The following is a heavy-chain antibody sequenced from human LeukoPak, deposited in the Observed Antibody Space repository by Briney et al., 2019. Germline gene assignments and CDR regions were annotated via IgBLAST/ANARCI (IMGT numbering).Heavy chain of an antibody. CDR3: ARDSGTTGEVKFDP. CDR2: ISGSGTI. V-gene: IGHV4-4*07. D-gene: IGHD3-10*01. J-gene: IGHJ5*02. Sequence: SETLSLTCIVSGGSINSYWSWIRQPAGKGLEWIGRISGSGTITYNPALQSRLTISIDTSKNQFSLKLMSVTAADTAVYYCARDSGTTGEVKFDPWGQGILVTVSS. CDR1: GGSINSY.